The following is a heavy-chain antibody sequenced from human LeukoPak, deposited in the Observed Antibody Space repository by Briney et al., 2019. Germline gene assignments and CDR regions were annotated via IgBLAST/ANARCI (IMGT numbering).Heavy chain of an antibody. CDR1: GFTFSDYY. Sequence: GGSLRLSCAASGFTFSDYYMSWIRQAPGKGLEWVSYISSSGSTIYYADSVKSRFTISRDNAKNSLYLQMNSLRAEDTAVYYCARDYTGYCSSTSCSRGLRWGQGTLVTVSS. D-gene: IGHD2-2*01. CDR2: ISSSGSTI. CDR3: ARDYTGYCSSTSCSRGLR. J-gene: IGHJ4*02. V-gene: IGHV3-11*01.